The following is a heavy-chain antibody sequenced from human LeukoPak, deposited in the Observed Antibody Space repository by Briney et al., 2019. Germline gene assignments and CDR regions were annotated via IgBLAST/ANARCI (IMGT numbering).Heavy chain of an antibody. V-gene: IGHV4-38-2*02. D-gene: IGHD3-22*01. CDR2: IFHTGST. Sequence: SETLSLTCSVSGYSISSGYYWGWIRQPPGKGLEWIGSIFHTGSTNYNPSLKSRATISVDTSENQISLKLSSVTAADTAVYYCHSYYDSRCYWGSSFFTDYWGQGTLVTVSS. CDR1: GYSISSGYY. J-gene: IGHJ4*02. CDR3: HSYYDSRCYWGSSFFTDY.